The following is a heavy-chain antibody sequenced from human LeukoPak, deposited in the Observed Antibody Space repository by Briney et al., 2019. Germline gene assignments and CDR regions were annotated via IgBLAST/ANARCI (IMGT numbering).Heavy chain of an antibody. Sequence: SETLSLTCTVSGGSISSYYWSWIRQPPGKGLEWIGYIYYSGSTNYSPSLKSRVTISVDTSKNQFSLKLSSVTAADTAAYYCARHSIIGGTEYAFDIWGQGTMVTVSS. CDR2: IYYSGST. D-gene: IGHD2-15*01. CDR1: GGSISSYY. J-gene: IGHJ3*02. CDR3: ARHSIIGGTEYAFDI. V-gene: IGHV4-59*08.